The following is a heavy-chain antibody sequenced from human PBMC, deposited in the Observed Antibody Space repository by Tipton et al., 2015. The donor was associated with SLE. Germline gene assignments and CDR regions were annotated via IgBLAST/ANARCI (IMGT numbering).Heavy chain of an antibody. CDR3: ARDCTTGVCYTTSFDY. Sequence: LRLSCAVYGGSFSDYSWSWIRQPPGKGLEWIGEINHSGSTNYNPSLKSRVTISIDTSKNQFSLRLSSVTAADTAVYYCARDCTTGVCYTTSFDYWVQGTLVTVSP. V-gene: IGHV4-34*01. CDR1: GGSFSDYS. J-gene: IGHJ4*02. CDR2: INHSGST. D-gene: IGHD2-8*01.